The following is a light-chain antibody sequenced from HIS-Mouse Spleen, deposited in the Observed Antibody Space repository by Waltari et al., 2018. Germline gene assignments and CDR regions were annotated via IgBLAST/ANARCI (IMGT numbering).Light chain of an antibody. CDR2: DDS. CDR3: QVWDSSSDHVV. CDR1: NTGRKS. J-gene: IGLJ2*01. V-gene: IGLV3-21*03. Sequence: SYVLTQPPSVSVAPRKTARITCGGNNTGRKSVPWDQQKPGQDPVLVVYDDSDRPSGIPERFSGSNSGNTATLTISRVEAGDEADYYCQVWDSSSDHVVFGGGTKLTVL.